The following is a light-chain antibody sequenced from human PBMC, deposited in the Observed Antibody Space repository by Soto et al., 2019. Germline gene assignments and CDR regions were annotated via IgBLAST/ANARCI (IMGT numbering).Light chain of an antibody. CDR1: QGITSW. CDR2: STS. J-gene: IGKJ1*01. V-gene: IGKV1-12*02. CDR3: QQAHSLPWT. Sequence: DIQMTKSPSSVSASAGDRVKITCRASQGITSWVGWYQQKPGEAPKLLIYSTSFLQSGVPSRFSGSGSGTDFILTISSLQPEDFATYFCQQAHSLPWTFGQGTKVELK.